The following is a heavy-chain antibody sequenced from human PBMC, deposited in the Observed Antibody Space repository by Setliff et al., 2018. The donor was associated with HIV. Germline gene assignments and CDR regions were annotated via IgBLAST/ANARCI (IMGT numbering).Heavy chain of an antibody. J-gene: IGHJ4*02. D-gene: IGHD1-1*01. CDR1: GGSITRYY. Sequence: PSETLSLTCTVSGGSITRYYWSWIRPSPGKGLEWIGYIYISGSTDYSPSLKSRVTISADTSKNQVSLKLTSVTAADSAVYYCARKDWTVAALEYWGQGTLVTVSS. CDR2: IYISGST. CDR3: ARKDWTVAALEY. V-gene: IGHV4-4*09.